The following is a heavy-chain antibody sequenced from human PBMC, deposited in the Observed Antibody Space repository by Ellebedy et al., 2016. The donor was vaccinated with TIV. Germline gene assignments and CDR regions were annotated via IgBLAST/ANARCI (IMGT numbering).Heavy chain of an antibody. CDR3: ARGRSYVPDYFDS. Sequence: ASVKVSCKASGYAFSSYGVSWVRQAPGQGLEWMGGIIAIFGTTDYAQKFQGRVTITADDLPSTAYMELISLESDDTAVYYCARGRSYVPDYFDSWGQGTLVTVSS. V-gene: IGHV1-69*13. CDR2: IIAIFGTT. D-gene: IGHD3-16*01. CDR1: GYAFSSYG. J-gene: IGHJ4*02.